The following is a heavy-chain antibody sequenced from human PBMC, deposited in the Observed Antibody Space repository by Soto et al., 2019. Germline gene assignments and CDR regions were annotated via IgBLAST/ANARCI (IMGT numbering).Heavy chain of an antibody. V-gene: IGHV1-69*12. CDR1: GGTFSSYA. J-gene: IGHJ6*02. Sequence: QVQLVQSGAEVKKPGSSVKVSCKASGGTFSSYAISWVRQAPGQGLEWMGGIIPIFGTANYAQKFQGRGTITADESTSTAYTELSSLRSEDTAVYYCARADVDTAMPYGMDVWGQGTTVTVSS. D-gene: IGHD5-18*01. CDR2: IIPIFGTA. CDR3: ARADVDTAMPYGMDV.